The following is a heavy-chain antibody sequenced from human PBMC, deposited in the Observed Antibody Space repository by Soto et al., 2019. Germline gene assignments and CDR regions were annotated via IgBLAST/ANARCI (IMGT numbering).Heavy chain of an antibody. CDR3: ARGPGWNASSAPFDF. J-gene: IGHJ4*02. CDR2: ITDSGGDA. D-gene: IGHD1-1*01. V-gene: IGHV3-23*01. Sequence: GGSLRLSCVASGITFGSRAMSWVRQAPGEGLEWVPTITDSGGDAKYADSVRGRFTISRDNSYNTLYLQMSSLTAADTAVYYCARGPGWNASSAPFDFWGQGTLVTVSS. CDR1: GITFGSRA.